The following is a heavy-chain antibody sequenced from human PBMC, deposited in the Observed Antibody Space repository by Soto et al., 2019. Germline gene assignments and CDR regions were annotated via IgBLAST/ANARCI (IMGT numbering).Heavy chain of an antibody. Sequence: GGSLRLSCAASGFTFSSYEMNWVRQAPGKRLEWVSYISSSGSTIYYADSVKGRFTISRDNAKNSLYLQMNSLRAEDTAVYYCALAATVYYYYGMDVWGQGTTVTVSS. V-gene: IGHV3-48*03. D-gene: IGHD2-15*01. CDR1: GFTFSSYE. CDR2: ISSSGSTI. J-gene: IGHJ6*02. CDR3: ALAATVYYYYGMDV.